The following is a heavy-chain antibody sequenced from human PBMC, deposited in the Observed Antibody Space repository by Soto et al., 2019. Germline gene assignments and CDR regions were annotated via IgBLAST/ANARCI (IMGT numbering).Heavy chain of an antibody. D-gene: IGHD6-6*01. CDR1: GYTFTXYD. J-gene: IGHJ6*03. Sequence: EASVKVCCKASGYTFTXYDIYWVRHATGQGREWMGWMNPNSGNTGYAQKFQGRVTMTRNTSISTAYMELSSLRSEDTAVYYCARAPSIAARPGATNYYYYYMEVWGKGTTVTVS. CDR2: MNPNSGNT. CDR3: ARAPSIAARPGATNYYYYYMEV. V-gene: IGHV1-8*01.